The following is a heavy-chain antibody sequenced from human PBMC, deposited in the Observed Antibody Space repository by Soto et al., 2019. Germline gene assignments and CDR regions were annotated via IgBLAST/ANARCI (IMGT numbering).Heavy chain of an antibody. CDR3: ARGGLYSSGWYESGSFDY. Sequence: SSETLSLTCTVSGGSISSYCWSWIRQPPGKGLEWIGYIYYSGSTNYNPSLKSRVTISVDTSKNQFSLKLSSVTAADTAVYYCARGGLYSSGWYESGSFDYWGQGTLVTVSS. J-gene: IGHJ4*02. D-gene: IGHD6-19*01. V-gene: IGHV4-59*01. CDR2: IYYSGST. CDR1: GGSISSYC.